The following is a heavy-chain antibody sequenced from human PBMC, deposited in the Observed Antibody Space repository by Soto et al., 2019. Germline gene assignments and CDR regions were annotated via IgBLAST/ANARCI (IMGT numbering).Heavy chain of an antibody. D-gene: IGHD2-21*01. J-gene: IGHJ4*02. CDR2: IYYTGST. V-gene: IGHV4-31*03. CDR3: ARAPIN. CDR1: GGSISSGGYY. Sequence: QVQLQESGPGLVKPSQTLSLTCTVSGGSISSGGYYWSWIRQHPGKGLEWIGYIYYTGSTYYNPSPNSRVTIAVDSSKNQFSRKLSSVTAAETAGYYCARAPINWGQGTLVTVSS.